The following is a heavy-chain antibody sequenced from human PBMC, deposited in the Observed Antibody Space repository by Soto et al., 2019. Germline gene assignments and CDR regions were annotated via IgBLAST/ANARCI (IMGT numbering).Heavy chain of an antibody. CDR2: IIPILGIA. CDR3: ARRLDTYCSGGSC. CDR1: GGTFSSYT. V-gene: IGHV1-69*02. J-gene: IGHJ4*02. Sequence: GASVKVSCKASGGTFSSYTISWVRQAPGQGLEWMGRIIPILGIANYAQKFQGRVTITADKSTSTAYMELSSLRSEDTAVYYCARRLDTYCSGGSCWGQGTLVTVSS. D-gene: IGHD2-15*01.